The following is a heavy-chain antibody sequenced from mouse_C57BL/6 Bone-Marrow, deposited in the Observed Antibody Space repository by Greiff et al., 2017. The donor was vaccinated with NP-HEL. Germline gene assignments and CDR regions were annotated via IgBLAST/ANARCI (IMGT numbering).Heavy chain of an antibody. D-gene: IGHD3-2*02. CDR2: IDPSDSYT. J-gene: IGHJ4*01. CDR1: GYTFTSYW. Sequence: QVQLQQPGAELVMPGASAKLSCKASGYTFTSYWMHWVKQRPGQGLEWIGEIDPSDSYTNYNQKFKGKSTLTVDKSSSTAYMQLSSLTSEDSAVYYCARQLRLPYYYAMDYWGQGTSVTVSS. CDR3: ARQLRLPYYYAMDY. V-gene: IGHV1-69*01.